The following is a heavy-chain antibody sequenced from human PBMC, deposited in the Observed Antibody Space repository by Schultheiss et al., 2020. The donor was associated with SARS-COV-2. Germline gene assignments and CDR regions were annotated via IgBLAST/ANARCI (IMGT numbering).Heavy chain of an antibody. CDR1: GFTFSSYA. J-gene: IGHJ3*02. CDR3: AKDLRLPSRAFDI. D-gene: IGHD5/OR15-5a*01. V-gene: IGHV3-30*07. Sequence: GGSLRLSCAASGFTFSSYAMHWVRQAPGKGLEWVAVISYDGNNKYYGDSVKGRFTISRDNSKNTLYLQMNSLRAEDTAVYYCAKDLRLPSRAFDIWGQGTMVTVSS. CDR2: ISYDGNNK.